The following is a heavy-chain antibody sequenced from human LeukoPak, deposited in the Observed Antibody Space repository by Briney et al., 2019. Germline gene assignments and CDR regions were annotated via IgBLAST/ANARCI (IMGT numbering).Heavy chain of an antibody. CDR2: IYTSGRT. D-gene: IGHD1-26*01. Sequence: PSETLSLTCTVSGGSISYYYWNWIRQPAGKGLEWIGRIYTSGRTYYNPSLKSRVSMSVDTSKNQFSLKLSSVTAADTAVYYCARVFGRQLPDYWGQGTLVTVSS. CDR1: GGSISYYY. CDR3: ARVFGRQLPDY. V-gene: IGHV4-4*07. J-gene: IGHJ4*02.